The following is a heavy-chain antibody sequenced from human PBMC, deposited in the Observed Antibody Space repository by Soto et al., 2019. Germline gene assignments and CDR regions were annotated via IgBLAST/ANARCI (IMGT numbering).Heavy chain of an antibody. CDR2: ISHSGST. V-gene: IGHV4-38-2*02. CDR1: RYSLTRGFY. J-gene: IGHJ5*02. Sequence: SLTLRLPCALARYSLTRGFYCGGIRHRPQKGQEWLGRISHSGSTYYKPSLKSRVTISVDTSKNQFSLQLSPVTPADTAVYYSARDGRPWLVRRWLEPWGQGTLVTVCS. CDR3: ARDGRPWLVRRWLEP. D-gene: IGHD6-19*01.